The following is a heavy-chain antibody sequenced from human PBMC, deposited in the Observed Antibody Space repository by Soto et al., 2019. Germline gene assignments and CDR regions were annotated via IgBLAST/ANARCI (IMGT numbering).Heavy chain of an antibody. CDR1: GGSISSYY. CDR3: ARNLYSYGTRFDY. J-gene: IGHJ4*02. CDR2: IYYSGST. D-gene: IGHD5-18*01. V-gene: IGHV4-59*01. Sequence: SETLSLTCTVSGGSISSYYWSWIRQPPGKGLEWIGYIYYSGSTNYNPSLKSRVTISVDTSKNQFSLKLSSVTAADTAVYYCARNLYSYGTRFDYWGQGTLVTV.